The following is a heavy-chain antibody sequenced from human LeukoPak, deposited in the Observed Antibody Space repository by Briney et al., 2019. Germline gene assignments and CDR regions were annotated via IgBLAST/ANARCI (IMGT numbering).Heavy chain of an antibody. Sequence: GGSLRLSCAASGFTFNSYAMHWVRQAPGKGREYGLAISSNGGSTYYANSVRGRFTISRDNSKNTLYLQMVSLRAEDMGVYYCARGKLLLYSYFDYWGEGTLVTVSS. D-gene: IGHD2-2*02. J-gene: IGHJ4*02. CDR3: ARGKLLLYSYFDY. CDR2: ISSNGGST. CDR1: GFTFNSYA. V-gene: IGHV3-64*01.